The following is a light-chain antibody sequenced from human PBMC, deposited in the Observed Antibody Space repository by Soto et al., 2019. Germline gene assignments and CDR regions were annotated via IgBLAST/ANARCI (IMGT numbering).Light chain of an antibody. CDR1: QSITTW. J-gene: IGKJ1*01. CDR3: QQYRRCSRT. Sequence: DIQMTQSPSTLSESVGDIVTITCPASQSITTWLSWYQQKPGKSPNILIYEASSLVSGVPSRFRDSRSATDVTLTIGGLQRDDFATYYGQQYRRCSRTLGQGTKVEVK. CDR2: EAS. V-gene: IGKV1-5*01.